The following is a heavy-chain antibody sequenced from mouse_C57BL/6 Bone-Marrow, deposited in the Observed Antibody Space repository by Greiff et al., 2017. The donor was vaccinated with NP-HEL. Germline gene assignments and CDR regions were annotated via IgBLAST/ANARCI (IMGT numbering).Heavy chain of an antibody. CDR1: GFNITDYY. CDR3: ATDYYGSPYAMDY. CDR2: IDPEDGDT. J-gene: IGHJ4*01. D-gene: IGHD1-1*01. V-gene: IGHV14-1*01. Sequence: EVQLQQSGAELVRPGASVKLSCTASGFNITDYYMHWVKQRPEQGLEWIGRIDPEDGDTEYAPKFQGKATMTADTSSNTAYLQLSSLTSEDTAVYYCATDYYGSPYAMDYWGQGTSVTVSS.